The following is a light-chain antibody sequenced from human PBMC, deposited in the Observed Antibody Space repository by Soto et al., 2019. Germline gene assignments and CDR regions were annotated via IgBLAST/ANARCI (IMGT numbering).Light chain of an antibody. CDR3: QQYGSPPLT. J-gene: IGKJ4*01. CDR1: QSVNSRY. CDR2: GAS. Sequence: EIVLTQSPGTLSLSPGERATLSCRDGQSVNSRYLAWYQQRPGQAPRLLIYGASRRAAGNPDRFSGSGSGTDFTLTISRLEPEDSAMYYCQQYGSPPLTFGGGTKVDIK. V-gene: IGKV3-20*01.